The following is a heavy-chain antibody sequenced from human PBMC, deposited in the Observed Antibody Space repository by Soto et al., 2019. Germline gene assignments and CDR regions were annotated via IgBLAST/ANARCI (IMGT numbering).Heavy chain of an antibody. CDR3: ARGLGRMGSGLLSEAQHYLDN. CDR1: GGSFSDYL. V-gene: IGHV4-34*01. CDR2: INHSGST. Sequence: KASETLSLTCTVYGGSFSDYLWTWIRQPPGKGLEWIGEINHSGSTKYSASLKSRVTISVDTSKSQFSLKLSSVTAADTAVYYCARGLGRMGSGLLSEAQHYLDNWGQGTRVTVSS. J-gene: IGHJ4*02. D-gene: IGHD3-10*01.